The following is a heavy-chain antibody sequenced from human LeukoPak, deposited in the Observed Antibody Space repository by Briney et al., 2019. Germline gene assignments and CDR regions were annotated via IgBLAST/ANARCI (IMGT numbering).Heavy chain of an antibody. CDR1: GFTFSSYA. CDR3: ARVATGSYDWFDP. Sequence: GGSLRLSCAASGFTFSSYAMSWVRQAPGKGLEWVSAISGSGGSTYYADSVKGRFTISRDNAKNSLYLQMNSLRAEDTAVYFCARVATGSYDWFDPWGQGTLVTVSS. CDR2: ISGSGGST. V-gene: IGHV3-23*01. J-gene: IGHJ5*02. D-gene: IGHD3-10*01.